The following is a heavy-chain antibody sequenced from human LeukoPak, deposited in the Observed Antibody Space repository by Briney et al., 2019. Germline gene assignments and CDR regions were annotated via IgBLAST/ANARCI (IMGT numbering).Heavy chain of an antibody. D-gene: IGHD1-7*01. CDR3: ARPNYDYYYYGMDV. CDR2: IIPIFGTA. Sequence: SVKVSCKASGGTFSSYAISWVRQAPGQGLEWMGGIIPIFGTANYAQKFQGRVTSTADESTSTAYMELSSLRSEDTAVYYCARPNYDYYYYGMDVWGQGTTVTVSS. V-gene: IGHV1-69*13. CDR1: GGTFSSYA. J-gene: IGHJ6*02.